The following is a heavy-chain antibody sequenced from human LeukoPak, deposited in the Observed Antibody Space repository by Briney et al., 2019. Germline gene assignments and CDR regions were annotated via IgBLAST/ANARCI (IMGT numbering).Heavy chain of an antibody. V-gene: IGHV4-38-2*02. J-gene: IGHJ5*02. CDR1: GGSISGYY. CDR3: ARVDWFDP. Sequence: SETLSLTCTVSGGSISGYYWGWIRQPPGKGLEWIGSIYHSGSTYYNPSLKSRVTISVDTSKNQFSLKLSSVTAADTAVYYCARVDWFDPWGQGTLVTVSS. CDR2: IYHSGST.